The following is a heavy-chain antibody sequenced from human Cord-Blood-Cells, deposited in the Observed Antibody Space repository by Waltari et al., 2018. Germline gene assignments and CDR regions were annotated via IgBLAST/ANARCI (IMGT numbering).Heavy chain of an antibody. J-gene: IGHJ2*01. CDR1: AGSISSSRHH. V-gene: IGHV4-39*07. Sequence: QLQLQESGPGLVKPSATLSLPCPVPAGSISSSRHHWGWIRQPPGKGMEWIGSIYYSGIPYYNPSLKSPVTISVDTSKNQFSLKLSSVTAADTAVYYCARHPWYFDLWGRGTLFTVSS. CDR3: ARHPWYFDL. CDR2: IYYSGIP.